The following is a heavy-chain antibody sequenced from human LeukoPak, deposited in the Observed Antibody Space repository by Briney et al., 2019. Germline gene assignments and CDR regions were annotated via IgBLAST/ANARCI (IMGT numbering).Heavy chain of an antibody. J-gene: IGHJ4*02. CDR1: GFTFSSYA. Sequence: GGSLRLSCAASGFTFSSYAMSWVRQAPGKGLEWVSAISGSGGSTYYADSVKGRFTISRDNSKNTLYLQMNSLRAEDTAVYYCAKDRAITIFGVVSHGDYWGQGTLATVSS. D-gene: IGHD3-3*01. CDR3: AKDRAITIFGVVSHGDY. V-gene: IGHV3-23*01. CDR2: ISGSGGST.